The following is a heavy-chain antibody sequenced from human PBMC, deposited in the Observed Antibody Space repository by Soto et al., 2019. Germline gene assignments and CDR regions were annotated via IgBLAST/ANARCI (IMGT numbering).Heavy chain of an antibody. V-gene: IGHV3-23*01. Sequence: GGSLRLSCAASGFTFSSYAMSWVRQAPGEGLEWVSAISGSGGSTYYADSVKGRFTISRDNSKNTLYLQMNSLRAEDTAVYYCAKESTIFGVVSGMDVWGQGTTVTVSS. CDR1: GFTFSSYA. CDR3: AKESTIFGVVSGMDV. CDR2: ISGSGGST. J-gene: IGHJ6*02. D-gene: IGHD3-3*01.